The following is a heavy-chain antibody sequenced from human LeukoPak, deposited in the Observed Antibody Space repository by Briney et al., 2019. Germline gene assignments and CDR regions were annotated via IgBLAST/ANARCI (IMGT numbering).Heavy chain of an antibody. J-gene: IGHJ5*02. CDR3: AKGSSGYFADL. CDR2: ISNDGGGT. D-gene: IGHD3-22*01. CDR1: GFIFNNYG. V-gene: IGHV3-23*01. Sequence: GRSLRLSCVASGFIFNNYGLIWVRQAPGKGLEWVSAISNDGGGTTYAASVNGRFTISRDNSKNTLFLQMNSLRAEDTALYYCAKGSSGYFADLWGQGTLVTVSS.